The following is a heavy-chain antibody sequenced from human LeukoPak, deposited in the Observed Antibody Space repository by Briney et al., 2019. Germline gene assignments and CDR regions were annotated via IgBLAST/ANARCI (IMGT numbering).Heavy chain of an antibody. Sequence: SVKVSCKASGGTFSSYAISWVRQAPGQWLEWMGGIIPIFGTANYAQKFQGRVTITADESTSTAYMELSSLRSEDTAVYYCASQYWGSPPSNWFDPWGQGTLVTVSS. CDR2: IIPIFGTA. V-gene: IGHV1-69*13. J-gene: IGHJ5*02. CDR3: ASQYWGSPPSNWFDP. CDR1: GGTFSSYA. D-gene: IGHD7-27*01.